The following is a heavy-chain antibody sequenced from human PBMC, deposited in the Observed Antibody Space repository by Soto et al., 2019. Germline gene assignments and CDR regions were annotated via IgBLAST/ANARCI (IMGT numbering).Heavy chain of an antibody. J-gene: IGHJ2*01. V-gene: IGHV3-33*01. CDR3: ARVPGYSSGWYWYFDL. CDR1: GFTFSSYG. Sequence: QVQLVESGGGVVQPGRSLRLSCAASGFTFSSYGMHWVRQAPGKGLEWVAVIWYDGSNKYYADSVKGRFTISRDNSKNTVPLQMNSLRAEDTAVYYCARVPGYSSGWYWYFDLWGRGTLVTVSS. D-gene: IGHD6-19*01. CDR2: IWYDGSNK.